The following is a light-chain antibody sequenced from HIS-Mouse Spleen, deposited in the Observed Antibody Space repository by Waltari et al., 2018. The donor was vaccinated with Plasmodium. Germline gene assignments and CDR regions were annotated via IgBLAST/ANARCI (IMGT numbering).Light chain of an antibody. J-gene: IGLJ3*02. CDR3: YSTDSSGNHRV. Sequence: SYELTQPPSVSVSPGQTARITCSGDALPKKYASWYQQKSGQAPVLVIYEDSKGPSGIPERFAGASSGTMATLTISGAQVEDEADYYCYSTDSSGNHRVFGGGTKLTVL. CDR2: EDS. V-gene: IGLV3-10*01. CDR1: ALPKKY.